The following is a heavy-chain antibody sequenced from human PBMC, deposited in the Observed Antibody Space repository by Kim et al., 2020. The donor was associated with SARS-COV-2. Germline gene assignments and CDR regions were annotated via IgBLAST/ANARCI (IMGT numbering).Heavy chain of an antibody. CDR2: IYYSGST. D-gene: IGHD5-12*01. CDR3: ARGDGYIIDY. CDR1: GGSISSGGYY. J-gene: IGHJ4*02. Sequence: SETLSLTCTVSGGSISSGGYYWSWIRQHPVKGLEWIGYIYYSGSTYYNPSLKSRVTISVDTSKNQFSLNLSSVTAADTAVYYCARGDGYIIDYWGRGTLVTVSS. V-gene: IGHV4-31*03.